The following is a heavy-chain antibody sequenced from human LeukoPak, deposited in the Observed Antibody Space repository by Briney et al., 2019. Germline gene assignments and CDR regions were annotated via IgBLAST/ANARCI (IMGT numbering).Heavy chain of an antibody. D-gene: IGHD2-15*01. J-gene: IGHJ6*02. CDR1: GGSFSGYY. Sequence: PSETLSLTCAVYGGSFSGYYWSWIRQPPGKGLEWIGYIYYSGSTNYNPSLKSRVTISVDTSKNQFSLKLSSVTAADTAVYYCATGYCSGGSCPYYYYGMDVWGQGTMVTVSS. CDR2: IYYSGST. V-gene: IGHV4-59*01. CDR3: ATGYCSGGSCPYYYYGMDV.